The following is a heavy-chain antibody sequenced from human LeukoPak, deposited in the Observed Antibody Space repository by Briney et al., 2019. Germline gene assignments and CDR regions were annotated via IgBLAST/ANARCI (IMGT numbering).Heavy chain of an antibody. CDR2: IYYSGST. Sequence: SETLSLTCTVSGGSISSYYWSWIRQPPGKGLEWIGYIYYSGSTNYNPSLKSRVTISVDTSKNQFSLKLSSVTAADTAMYYCAKALTGTTCAFEMWGQGTMVTVSS. CDR1: GGSISSYY. CDR3: AKALTGTTCAFEM. D-gene: IGHD1-7*01. J-gene: IGHJ3*02. V-gene: IGHV4-59*01.